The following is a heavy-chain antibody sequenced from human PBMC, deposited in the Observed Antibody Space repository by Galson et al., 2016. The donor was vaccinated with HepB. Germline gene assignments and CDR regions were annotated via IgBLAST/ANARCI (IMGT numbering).Heavy chain of an antibody. CDR1: GLIFNSYS. CDR3: VKGAGTIDY. CDR2: ISSSSNSM. V-gene: IGHV3-48*02. J-gene: IGHJ4*02. D-gene: IGHD6-19*01. Sequence: SLRLSCAASGLIFNSYSMNWVRQAPGKGLEWISYISSSSNSMYYADSVKGRFTISRDNAKNSLYPQMNSLRDEDTAVYYCVKGAGTIDYWGQGTLVAVSS.